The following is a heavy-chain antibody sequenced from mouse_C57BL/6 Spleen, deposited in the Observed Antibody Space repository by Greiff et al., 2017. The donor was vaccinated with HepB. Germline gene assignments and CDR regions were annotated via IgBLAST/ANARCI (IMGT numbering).Heavy chain of an antibody. CDR1: GYTFTSYW. D-gene: IGHD2-5*01. CDR3: ARGDSNYVHWYFDV. Sequence: QVQLQQPGAELVKPGASVKMSCKASGYTFTSYWITWVKQRPGQGLEWIGDIYPGSGSTNYNEKFKSKATLTVDTSSSTAYMQLSSLTSEDSAVYYFARGDSNYVHWYFDVWGTGTTVTVSS. V-gene: IGHV1-55*01. J-gene: IGHJ1*03. CDR2: IYPGSGST.